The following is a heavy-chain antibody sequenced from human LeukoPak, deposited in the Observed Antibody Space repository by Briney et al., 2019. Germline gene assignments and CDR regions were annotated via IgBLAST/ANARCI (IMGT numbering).Heavy chain of an antibody. CDR2: MNPNSGNT. V-gene: IGHV1-8*03. Sequence: ASVKVSCKASGYTFTSYDINWVRQATGQGLEWMGWMNPNSGNTGYAQKFQGRVTITRNTSISTAYMELSSLRSEDTAVYYCARDGTGSPYSSGWYVVWFAPCGQGTLVTVSS. J-gene: IGHJ5*02. D-gene: IGHD6-19*01. CDR1: GYTFTSYD. CDR3: ARDGTGSPYSSGWYVVWFAP.